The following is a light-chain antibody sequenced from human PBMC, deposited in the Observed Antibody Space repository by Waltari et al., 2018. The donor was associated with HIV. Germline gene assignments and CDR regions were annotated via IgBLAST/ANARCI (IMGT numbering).Light chain of an antibody. J-gene: IGKJ5*01. CDR2: DAS. CDR3: QQYNNVPT. V-gene: IGKV1-33*01. CDR1: HDISIH. Sequence: DIQMTQSPSSLSAPVGDRVTITCQASHDISIHLNWYQQKSGKAPKLLIYDASNLETGVPSRFSGSGSGTDFTFTISSLQPEDIGTYYCQQYNNVPTFGQGTRLEIK.